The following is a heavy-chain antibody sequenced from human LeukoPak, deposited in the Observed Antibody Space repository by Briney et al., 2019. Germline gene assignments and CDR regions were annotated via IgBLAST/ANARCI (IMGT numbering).Heavy chain of an antibody. J-gene: IGHJ4*02. CDR2: IYSGGST. CDR1: GFTVSSNY. D-gene: IGHD3-22*01. V-gene: IGHV3-53*01. CDR3: ARVSRGPHPYYYDSSGYMDY. Sequence: PGRSLRLSCAASGFTVSSNYMSWVRQAPGKGLEWVSVIYSGGSTYYADSVKGRFTISRDNSKNTLYLQMNSLRAEDTAVYYCARVSRGPHPYYYDSSGYMDYWGQGTLVTVSS.